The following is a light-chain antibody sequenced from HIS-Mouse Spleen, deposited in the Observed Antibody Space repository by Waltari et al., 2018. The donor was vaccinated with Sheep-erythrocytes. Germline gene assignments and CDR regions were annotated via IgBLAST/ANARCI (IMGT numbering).Light chain of an antibody. CDR1: ALPKKY. J-gene: IGLJ3*02. CDR3: YSTDSSGNHWV. CDR2: EDS. V-gene: IGLV3-10*01. Sequence: SYELTQPPSVSVSPGQTARITCSGDALPKKYAYRYPQKSGQAPVLVIYEDSKRPSGIPERFSGSTSGTMATLTISGAQVEDEADYYCYSTDSSGNHWVFGGGTKLTVL.